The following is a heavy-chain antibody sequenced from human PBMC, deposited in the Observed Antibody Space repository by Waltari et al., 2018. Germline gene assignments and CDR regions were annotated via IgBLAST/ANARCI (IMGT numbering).Heavy chain of an antibody. CDR1: EFPFRSYA. J-gene: IGHJ6*02. D-gene: IGHD3-22*01. V-gene: IGHV3-30*04. CDR3: ARDYCDRTNCHGMDV. CDR2: NSYNERNV. Sequence: QVQLVESGGGVVQPGRSLRLSCDASEFPFRSYAMHWVHQAPGKGVEGVALNSYNERNVSYVDSVKGRFIISRDNSRKMLYLQMNSLRTEDTAVYYCARDYCDRTNCHGMDVWGQGTTVTVSS.